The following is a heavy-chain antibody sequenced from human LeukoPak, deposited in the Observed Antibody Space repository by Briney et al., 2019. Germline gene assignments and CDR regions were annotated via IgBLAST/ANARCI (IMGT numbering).Heavy chain of an antibody. CDR2: ISYDGSDK. D-gene: IGHD3-22*01. CDR3: ARDRWYYYDSSDYYHDAFDI. V-gene: IGHV3-30*03. Sequence: GGSLRLSCAASGFIFSNYGMHWVRQAPDKGLEWVAVISYDGSDKYHADSVKGRFTISRDNAKNSLYLQMNSLRVEDTAVYYCARDRWYYYDSSDYYHDAFDIWGQGTMVTVSS. CDR1: GFIFSNYG. J-gene: IGHJ3*02.